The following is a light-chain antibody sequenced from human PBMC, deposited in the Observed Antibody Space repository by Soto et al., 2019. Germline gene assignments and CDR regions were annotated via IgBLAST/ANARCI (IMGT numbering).Light chain of an antibody. V-gene: IGKV3-15*01. J-gene: IGKJ4*01. CDR2: GAS. Sequence: EIVMTQSPGTLSVSPGERATLSCRASQSVSINLAWYQQKPGQSPRLLIFGASTRATGIPARFSGSGSGTEFTLTISSLQSEDFAVYYCQQYNNWPPLTFGGGTKVDIK. CDR1: QSVSIN. CDR3: QQYNNWPPLT.